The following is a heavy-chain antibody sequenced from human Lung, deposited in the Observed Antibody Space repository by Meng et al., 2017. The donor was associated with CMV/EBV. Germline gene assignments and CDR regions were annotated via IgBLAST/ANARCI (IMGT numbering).Heavy chain of an antibody. CDR2: INPKNGDP. J-gene: IGHJ4*02. CDR1: GFNFYGFY. Sequence: ASVKVSCKTSGFNFYGFYIHWVRRAPGQGLEWMGRINPKNGDPKYAQRFEGRVSMTTDTSITTVYMELRSLRSDDTAFYYCTRRPLGSTGPFDYWRQGTLVXVSS. V-gene: IGHV1-2*06. D-gene: IGHD1-1*01. CDR3: TRRPLGSTGPFDY.